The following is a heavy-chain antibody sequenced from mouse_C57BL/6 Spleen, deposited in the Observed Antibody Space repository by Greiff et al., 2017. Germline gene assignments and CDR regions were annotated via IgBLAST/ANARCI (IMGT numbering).Heavy chain of an antibody. CDR3: ARSPRYGSSH. CDR2: IYPGDGDT. V-gene: IGHV1-82*01. Sequence: VMLVESGPELVKPGASVKISCKASGYAFSSSWMHWVKQRPGKGLEWIGRIYPGDGDTNYNGKFKGKATLTADKSSSTAYMQLSSLTSEDSAVYGCARSPRYGSSHWGQGTLVTVSA. J-gene: IGHJ3*01. CDR1: GYAFSSSW. D-gene: IGHD1-1*01.